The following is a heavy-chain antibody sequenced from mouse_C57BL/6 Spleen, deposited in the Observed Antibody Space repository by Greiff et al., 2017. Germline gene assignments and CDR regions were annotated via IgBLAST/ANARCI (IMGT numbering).Heavy chain of an antibody. V-gene: IGHV14-2*01. CDR1: SFNIKDYY. J-gene: IGHJ1*03. D-gene: IGHD1-1*01. CDR3: AGGYYGSSFYFDV. Sequence: VQLKESGAELVKPGASVKLSCTASSFNIKDYYMHWVKQRTEQGLEWIGRIDPEDGDTKYAPKFQGKATITADPTSNTAYLQRSSLTSEDTAVYYGAGGYYGSSFYFDVWGTGTTVTVSS. CDR2: IDPEDGDT.